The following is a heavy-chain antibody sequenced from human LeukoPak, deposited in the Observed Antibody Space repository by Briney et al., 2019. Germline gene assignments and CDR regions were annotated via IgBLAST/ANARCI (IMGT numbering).Heavy chain of an antibody. CDR2: IYYSGST. D-gene: IGHD6-19*01. J-gene: IGHJ4*02. Sequence: SETLSLTCSVSGGSISSSSYYWRWIRQPPGKGREWIVNIYYSGSTYYNPSLKSRVSLSVDTSKNQFSLKLSSVTAADTAVYYCARYRSWYSFDYWGQGTLVTVSS. V-gene: IGHV4-39*01. CDR1: GGSISSSSYY. CDR3: ARYRSWYSFDY.